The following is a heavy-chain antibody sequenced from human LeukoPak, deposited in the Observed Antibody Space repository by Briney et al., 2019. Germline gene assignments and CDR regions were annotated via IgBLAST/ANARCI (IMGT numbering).Heavy chain of an antibody. CDR2: IYYSGST. CDR1: GGSISSGGYY. CDR3: ARVMRYDILTGNDAFDI. J-gene: IGHJ3*02. Sequence: PSETLSLTCTVSGGSISSGGYYWSWIRQHPGKGLEWIGYIYYSGSTYYNSSLKSRVTISVDTSKNQFSLKLSSVTAADTAVYYCARVMRYDILTGNDAFDIWGQGTMVTVSS. V-gene: IGHV4-31*03. D-gene: IGHD3-9*01.